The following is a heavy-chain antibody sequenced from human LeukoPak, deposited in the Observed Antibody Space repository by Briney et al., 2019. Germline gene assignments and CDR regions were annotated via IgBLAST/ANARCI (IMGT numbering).Heavy chain of an antibody. D-gene: IGHD3-3*01. CDR1: GGSISIGDYY. V-gene: IGHV4-30-4*01. Sequence: SEPLSLTCTVSGGSISIGDYYRSWIRQPPGKALVWYGYVYYSGSTYYYPSLKSRVTISVDTSKNQFSLKLSSVTAADTAVYYCARAGGGFWSGYSIDPWGQGTLVTVSS. CDR2: VYYSGST. CDR3: ARAGGGFWSGYSIDP. J-gene: IGHJ5*02.